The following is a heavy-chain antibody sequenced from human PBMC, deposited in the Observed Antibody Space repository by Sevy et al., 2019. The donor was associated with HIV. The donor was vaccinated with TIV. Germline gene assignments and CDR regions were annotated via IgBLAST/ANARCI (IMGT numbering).Heavy chain of an antibody. CDR3: ARISGSYQWGCDY. Sequence: SGTLSLTCTVSGASITSYYWSWIRQPPGKGLEWIGYFYYSGSANYNPSLKSRVTMSVDTSKNQFSLKLSSVTAADTAVYYCARISGSYQWGCDYWGQGTLVTVSS. CDR1: GASITSYY. CDR2: FYYSGSA. D-gene: IGHD1-26*01. J-gene: IGHJ4*02. V-gene: IGHV4-59*12.